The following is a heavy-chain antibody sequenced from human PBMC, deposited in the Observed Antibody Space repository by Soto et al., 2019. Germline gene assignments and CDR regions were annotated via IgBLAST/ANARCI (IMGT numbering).Heavy chain of an antibody. CDR3: SKEAEESVNEPIPGDC. CDR1: GFTFRNFA. J-gene: IGHJ4*02. D-gene: IGHD1-1*01. CDR2: ISGSGRIT. V-gene: IGHV3-23*04. Sequence: EAQLVESGGDLVQPRGSLRLSCAASGFTFRNFAMTWVRQAPGKGLEWVAGISGSGRITYYAHSVKGRFTVSRDNSKNSLYLQMDTLRAEDTAVYYCSKEAEESVNEPIPGDCWGQGTVVTVSS.